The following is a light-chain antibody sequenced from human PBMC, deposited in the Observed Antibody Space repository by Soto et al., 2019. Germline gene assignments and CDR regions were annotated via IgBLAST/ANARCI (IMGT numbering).Light chain of an antibody. CDR3: QQYNTYST. V-gene: IGKV1-5*01. CDR2: DAS. J-gene: IGKJ5*01. CDR1: QSISRW. Sequence: DIPLTQSPPTLSASVGERVPIXCLASQSISRWLAWYQQKPGKAPQALIYDASSLKSGVPSRFSGNGSGTEFTLTISSLQPDDFATYYCQQYNTYSTFGQGTRLEIK.